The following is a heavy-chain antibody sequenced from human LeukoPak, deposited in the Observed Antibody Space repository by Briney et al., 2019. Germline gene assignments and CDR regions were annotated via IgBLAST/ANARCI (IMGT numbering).Heavy chain of an antibody. D-gene: IGHD6-13*01. Sequence: PGRSLRLSCAASGFTFSSFGMHWVRQAPGKGLEWVAVIWSDGSNQYYADSVRGRFTISRDNSKNTLYLQMNSLRAEDTAVYYCARDAVYSSSWQYYWGQGTLVTVSS. CDR3: ARDAVYSSSWQYY. J-gene: IGHJ4*02. CDR1: GFTFSSFG. V-gene: IGHV3-33*01. CDR2: IWSDGSNQ.